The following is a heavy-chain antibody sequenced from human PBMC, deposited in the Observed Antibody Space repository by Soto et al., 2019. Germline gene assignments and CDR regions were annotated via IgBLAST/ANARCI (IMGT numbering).Heavy chain of an antibody. CDR2: IYHSGST. V-gene: IGHV4-30-2*01. Sequence: SETLSLTCTVSGGSISSGGYYWSWIRQHPGKGLEWIGYIYHSGSTYYNPSLKSRVTISVDRSKNQFSLKLSSVTAADTAVYYCARGSYYYDSSGYYHHWGQGTLVTVSS. J-gene: IGHJ5*02. CDR1: GGSISSGGYY. D-gene: IGHD3-22*01. CDR3: ARGSYYYDSSGYYHH.